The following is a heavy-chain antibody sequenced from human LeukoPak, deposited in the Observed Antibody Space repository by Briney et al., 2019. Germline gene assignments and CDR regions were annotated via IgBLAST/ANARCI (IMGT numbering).Heavy chain of an antibody. V-gene: IGHV4-34*01. CDR3: ARGFTIFGSAGSWFDP. J-gene: IGHJ5*02. D-gene: IGHD3-3*01. CDR2: IYYSGST. Sequence: SETLSLTCAVYGGSFSGYYWTWIRQPPGKGLEWIGSIYYSGSTYYNPSLKSRVTISVDTSKNQFSLKLSSVTAADTAVYYCARGFTIFGSAGSWFDPWGQGTLVTVSS. CDR1: GGSFSGYY.